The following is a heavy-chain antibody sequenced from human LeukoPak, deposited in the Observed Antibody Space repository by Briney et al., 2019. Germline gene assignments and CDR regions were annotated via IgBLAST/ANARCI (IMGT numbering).Heavy chain of an antibody. CDR1: GFPFSVSA. CDR2: ISGIDTYI. J-gene: IGHJ6*03. D-gene: IGHD3/OR15-3a*01. Sequence: GGSLRLSCAASGFPFSVSAMSWVRQAPGKGLEWIASISGIDTYIFYADSVKGRFTISRDIAKNSLHLQMNSLRADDTAIYYCARVGLPRGLVLKAPISSYYMDVWGNGTAVAVSS. V-gene: IGHV3-21*01. CDR3: ARVGLPRGLVLKAPISSYYMDV.